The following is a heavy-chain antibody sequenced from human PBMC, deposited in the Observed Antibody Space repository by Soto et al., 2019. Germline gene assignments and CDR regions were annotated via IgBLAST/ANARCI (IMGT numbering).Heavy chain of an antibody. V-gene: IGHV3-21*04. CDR3: VRARYFTDSSGYTRCFDF. D-gene: IGHD3-22*01. J-gene: IGHJ4*02. CDR1: GFTFSSYS. CDR2: ISSSSSYI. Sequence: GGSLRLSCAASGFTFSSYSTNWVRQAPGKGLEWVSSISSSSSYIYYADSVKGRSTISRDNAKNSVYLQMNSLKSEDTAVYYCVRARYFTDSSGYTRCFDFWGQGTLVTVSS.